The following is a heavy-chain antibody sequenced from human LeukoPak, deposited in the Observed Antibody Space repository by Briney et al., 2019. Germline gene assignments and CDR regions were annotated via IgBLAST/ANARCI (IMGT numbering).Heavy chain of an antibody. Sequence: SETLSLTCTVPGGSISSYYWIWIRQPAGKGLEWIGRIYTSGSTNYNASLKSRVSMSVDTSKNQFSLKLSSGTAADTAVYYCARARRTRQQLVLSFDYWGQGTLVTVSS. CDR2: IYTSGST. J-gene: IGHJ4*02. CDR3: ARARRTRQQLVLSFDY. CDR1: GGSISSYY. V-gene: IGHV4-4*07. D-gene: IGHD6-13*01.